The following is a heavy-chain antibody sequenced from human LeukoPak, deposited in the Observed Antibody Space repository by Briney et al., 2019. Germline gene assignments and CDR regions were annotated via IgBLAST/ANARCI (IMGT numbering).Heavy chain of an antibody. J-gene: IGHJ5*02. Sequence: PGGSLRLSCAASGFTFSSYAMHWVRQAPGKGLEWVAVISYDGSNKYYADSVKGRFTISRDNAKNSLYLQMNSLRAEDTAVYYCARVWGSYPPLDPWGQGTLVTVSS. V-gene: IGHV3-30*04. CDR1: GFTFSSYA. D-gene: IGHD3-16*02. CDR2: ISYDGSNK. CDR3: ARVWGSYPPLDP.